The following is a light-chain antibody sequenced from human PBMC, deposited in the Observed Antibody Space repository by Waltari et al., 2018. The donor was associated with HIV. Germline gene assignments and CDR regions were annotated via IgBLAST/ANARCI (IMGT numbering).Light chain of an antibody. CDR1: SSDVGGYNY. CDR3: SSYTSSNTLPYV. J-gene: IGLJ1*01. Sequence: QSALTQPASVSGSTGQSITISCTGPSSDVGGYNYVSWYQQHPGKAPKLMIYDVSNRPSGVSNRFSGSKSGNTASLTISGLQAEDEADYYCSSYTSSNTLPYVFGTGTKVTVL. V-gene: IGLV2-14*03. CDR2: DVS.